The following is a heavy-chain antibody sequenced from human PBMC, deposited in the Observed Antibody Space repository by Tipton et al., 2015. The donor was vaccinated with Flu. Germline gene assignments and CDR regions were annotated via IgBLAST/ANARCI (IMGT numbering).Heavy chain of an antibody. CDR3: AKSVSYLEYLQH. CDR2: IYTSGST. D-gene: IGHD1-26*01. V-gene: IGHV4-4*07. Sequence: TLSLTCTVSGGSISSYYWSWIRQPAGKGLEWIGRIYTSGSTNYNPSLKSRVTMSVDTSKNQFSLKLTSVSAADTAVYYCAKSVSYLEYLQHWGQGTLVTVSS. J-gene: IGHJ1*01. CDR1: GGSISSYY.